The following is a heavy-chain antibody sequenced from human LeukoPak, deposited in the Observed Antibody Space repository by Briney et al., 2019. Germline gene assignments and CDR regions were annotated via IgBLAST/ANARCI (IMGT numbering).Heavy chain of an antibody. Sequence: PGGSLRLSCAASGFAFSNYAMHWIRQAPGKGLEWVSYISSSGSTIYYADSVKGRFTISRDNAKNSLYLQMNSLRAEDTAVYYCAREAGYYDSSGYYWGQGTLVTVSS. CDR3: AREAGYYDSSGYY. CDR1: GFAFSNYA. J-gene: IGHJ4*02. V-gene: IGHV3-11*04. CDR2: ISSSGSTI. D-gene: IGHD3-22*01.